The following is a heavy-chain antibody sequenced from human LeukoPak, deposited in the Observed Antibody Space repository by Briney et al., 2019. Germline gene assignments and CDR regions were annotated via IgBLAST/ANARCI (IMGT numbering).Heavy chain of an antibody. V-gene: IGHV3-48*02. CDR3: ARDSDRIQLWLRYEGYYFDY. CDR1: GFTFSTYS. D-gene: IGHD5-18*01. J-gene: IGHJ4*02. CDR2: ISSGTTTII. Sequence: PGGSLRLSCAASGFTFSTYSMNWVRQAPGKGLEWVSYISSGTTTIIYYADSVKGRFTISRDNAKNSLYLQMNSLRDEDTAVYYCARDSDRIQLWLRYEGYYFDYWGQGTLVTVSS.